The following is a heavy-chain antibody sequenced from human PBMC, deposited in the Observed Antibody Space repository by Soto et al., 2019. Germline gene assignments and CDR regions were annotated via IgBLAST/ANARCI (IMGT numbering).Heavy chain of an antibody. J-gene: IGHJ4*01. CDR1: F. V-gene: IGHV4-31*02. Sequence: FGCWIRQNTGKGLEWIGYISHTGITEYNPSLNSRLTLSIDTSKNQFSLEMTSVTAADTAVYYFVRVSHDY. CDR3: VRVSHDY. CDR2: ISHTGIT.